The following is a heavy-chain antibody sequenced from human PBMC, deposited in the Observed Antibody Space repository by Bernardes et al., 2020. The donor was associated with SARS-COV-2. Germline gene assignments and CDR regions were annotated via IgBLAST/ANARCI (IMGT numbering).Heavy chain of an antibody. CDR2: ISTYNGNT. V-gene: IGHV1-18*01. J-gene: IGHJ4*02. CDR3: ARGGMVGDTDDY. CDR1: GYTFTNYG. Sequence: ASVKVSCTASGYTFTNYGIIWVRQAPGQGLEWMGWISTYNGNTNYPQKLQGRVTMTTDTSTSTAYLELRSLRSDDTAVYYCARGGMVGDTDDYWGQGTLVTVSS. D-gene: IGHD1-26*01.